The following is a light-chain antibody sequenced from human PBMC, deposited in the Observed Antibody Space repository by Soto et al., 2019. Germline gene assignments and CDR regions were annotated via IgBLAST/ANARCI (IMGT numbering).Light chain of an antibody. V-gene: IGKV3-15*01. CDR2: GAS. CDR3: QRYNAWPIT. J-gene: IGKJ5*01. CDR1: QSVSSN. Sequence: EIVMTQSPATLSVSPGDRATLSCRAGQSVSSNLAWYQQKPGQAPRLLIYGASTRATGIPARFSGSGSGTEFTLSITSLQSEDFAVYYCQRYNAWPITFGKGTRLYIK.